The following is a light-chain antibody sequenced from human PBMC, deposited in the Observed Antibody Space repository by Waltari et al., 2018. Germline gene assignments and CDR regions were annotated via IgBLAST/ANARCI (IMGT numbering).Light chain of an antibody. Sequence: QSVLTQAPSESGAPGQRVTISCAGSSSNIGAGYDVHWYQQLPGTAPKLLTCTIYRDNNRPSGVPDRFSGSKSDTSASLAITGLQAIDEADYYCQSYDSRLSAWVFGGGTTLTVL. V-gene: IGLV1-40*01. CDR1: SSNIGAGYD. J-gene: IGLJ3*02. CDR2: RDN. CDR3: QSYDSRLSAWV.